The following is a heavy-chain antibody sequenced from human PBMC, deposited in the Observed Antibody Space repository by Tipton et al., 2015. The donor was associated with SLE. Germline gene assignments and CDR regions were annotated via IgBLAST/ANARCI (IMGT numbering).Heavy chain of an antibody. CDR1: GGSVSSANSY. CDR3: ARERLYSSSWFSD. V-gene: IGHV4-61*02. D-gene: IGHD6-13*01. J-gene: IGHJ4*02. Sequence: TLSLTCTVFGGSVSSANSYWSWIRQPAGKGLEWIGRISSSGSTNYNPSLKSRVTISVDTSKDQFSLKLSSVTAADTALYYCARERLYSSSWFSDWGQGTLVTVSS. CDR2: ISSSGST.